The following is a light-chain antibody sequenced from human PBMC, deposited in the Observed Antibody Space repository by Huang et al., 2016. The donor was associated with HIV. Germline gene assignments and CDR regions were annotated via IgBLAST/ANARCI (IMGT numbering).Light chain of an antibody. CDR1: QSISSY. J-gene: IGKJ3*01. Sequence: DIQMTQSPSSLSASVGDRVTITCRASQSISSYLNWYQQKPGKAPKLLIYTESSLQSGVPSRFSCSGSGTDFTLTIISRQPEDFATYYCQQSYSTLFTFGPGTKVDLK. CDR3: QQSYSTLFT. CDR2: TES. V-gene: IGKV1-39*01.